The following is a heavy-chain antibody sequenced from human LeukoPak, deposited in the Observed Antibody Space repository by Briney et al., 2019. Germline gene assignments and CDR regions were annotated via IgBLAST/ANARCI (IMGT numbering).Heavy chain of an antibody. Sequence: GGSLRLSCAASGLAFSNCWMSWVRQAPGKGLEWLAFIPYDGSKKYYADSVKGRFTISRDNPKNTLYLQMNSLRAEDTAVYYCARSYDGFDIWGQGTMVTVSS. CDR1: GLAFSNCW. CDR3: ARSYDGFDI. V-gene: IGHV3-30*03. CDR2: IPYDGSKK. J-gene: IGHJ3*02.